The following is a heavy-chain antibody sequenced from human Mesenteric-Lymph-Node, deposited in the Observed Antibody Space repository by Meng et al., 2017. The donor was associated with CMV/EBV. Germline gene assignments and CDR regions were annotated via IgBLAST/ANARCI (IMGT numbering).Heavy chain of an antibody. J-gene: IGHJ4*02. D-gene: IGHD2/OR15-2a*01. CDR3: ATLVLPDF. CDR2: FSPEYDET. Sequence: ASVKVSCKVSGYTLTELSIHWVRQAPGKGLEWMGGFSPEYDETFYAQKFQGRVTMTEDTSTDTAYMELSSLRSEDTAMYHCATLVLPDFWGQGTLVTVSS. CDR1: GYTLTELS. V-gene: IGHV1-24*01.